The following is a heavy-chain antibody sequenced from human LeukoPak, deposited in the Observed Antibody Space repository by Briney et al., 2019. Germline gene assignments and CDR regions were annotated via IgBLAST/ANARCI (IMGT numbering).Heavy chain of an antibody. V-gene: IGHV4-59*08. Sequence: PSETLSLTCTVSGGSISSYYWSWIRQPPGKGLEWIGYIYYSGSTNYNPSLKSRVTISVDTSKNQFSLKLSSVTAADTAVYYCARRVHSSGWYKEPFDYWGQGTLVTVSS. CDR3: ARRVHSSGWYKEPFDY. CDR2: IYYSGST. CDR1: GGSISSYY. D-gene: IGHD6-19*01. J-gene: IGHJ4*02.